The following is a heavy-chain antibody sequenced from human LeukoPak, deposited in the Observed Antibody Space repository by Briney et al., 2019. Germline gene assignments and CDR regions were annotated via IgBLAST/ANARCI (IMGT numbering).Heavy chain of an antibody. CDR1: GFTFSSTS. CDR3: AREFFDREGGTTVLDY. D-gene: IGHD1-26*01. V-gene: IGHV3-21*01. Sequence: GRSLRLSCAASGFTFSSTSMNWVRQAPGKGLEWVSSIRSGSSYIFYADSVKGRFTISRDNSKNSLYLQMNSLRAEDTAVYYCAREFFDREGGTTVLDYWGQGTLVTVSS. CDR2: IRSGSSYI. J-gene: IGHJ4*02.